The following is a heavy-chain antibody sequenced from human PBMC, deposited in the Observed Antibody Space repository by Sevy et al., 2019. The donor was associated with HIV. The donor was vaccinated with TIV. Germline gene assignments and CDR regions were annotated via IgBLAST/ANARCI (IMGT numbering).Heavy chain of an antibody. CDR3: ARGGYYYDNAAYYAFDS. Sequence: GGSLRLSCAAAGFTFSSYAMHWVRQAPGKGLEWVAIIWSDGAYQYHGDSVKGRFTISRDNSKNTLYLQMNSLRVEDTAVYYCARGGYYYDNAAYYAFDSWGQGTLVTVSS. J-gene: IGHJ4*02. V-gene: IGHV3-33*01. CDR1: GFTFSSYA. D-gene: IGHD3-22*01. CDR2: IWSDGAYQ.